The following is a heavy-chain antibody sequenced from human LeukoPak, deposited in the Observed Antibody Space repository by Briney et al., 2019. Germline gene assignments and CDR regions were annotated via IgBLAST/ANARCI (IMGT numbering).Heavy chain of an antibody. CDR3: ARDGMQQPVEGRWFDP. CDR2: IIPILGIA. D-gene: IGHD6-13*01. V-gene: IGHV1-69*04. J-gene: IGHJ5*02. CDR1: GGTFSSYA. Sequence: SVKVSCKASGGTFSSYAISWVRQAPGQGLEWMGRIIPILGIANYAQKFQGRVTITADKSTSTAYMELSSLRSEDTAVYYCARDGMQQPVEGRWFDPWGQGTLVTVSS.